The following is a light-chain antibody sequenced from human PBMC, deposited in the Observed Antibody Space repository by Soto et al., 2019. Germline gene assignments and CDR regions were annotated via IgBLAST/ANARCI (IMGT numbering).Light chain of an antibody. J-gene: IGLJ2*01. Sequence: QSALTQPPSVSGAPGQRVTISCTGSSSNIGAGYDVHWYQQLPGTAPKLLIYGNSNRPSGVPDRFSGSKSGTSASLAITGLQAEDDADYYCQSYDSSLRVVFGGGTKLTVL. CDR3: QSYDSSLRVV. CDR2: GNS. CDR1: SSNIGAGYD. V-gene: IGLV1-40*01.